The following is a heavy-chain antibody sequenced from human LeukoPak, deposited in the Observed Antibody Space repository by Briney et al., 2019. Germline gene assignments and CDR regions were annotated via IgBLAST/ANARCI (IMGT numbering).Heavy chain of an antibody. CDR3: ARTMDYRTLDY. J-gene: IGHJ4*02. CDR2: ISYDGSNK. V-gene: IGHV3-30*03. D-gene: IGHD4-11*01. CDR1: GFTFSSYG. Sequence: GGSLRLSCAASGFTFSSYGMHWVRQAPGKGLEWVAVISYDGSNKYYADSVKGRFTISRDNSKNTLYLQMSSLRAEDTAVYYCARTMDYRTLDYWGQGTLATVSS.